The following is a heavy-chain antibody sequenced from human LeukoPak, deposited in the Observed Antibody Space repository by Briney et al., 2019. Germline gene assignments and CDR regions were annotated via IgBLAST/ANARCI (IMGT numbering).Heavy chain of an antibody. CDR2: ISYDGSNK. CDR1: GFTFSSYA. J-gene: IGHJ4*02. CDR3: AKDHELGFGESRVY. Sequence: PGGSLRLSCAASGFTFSSYAMHWVRQAPGKGLEWVAVISYDGSNKYYADSVKGRFTISRDNSKNTLYLQMNSLRAEDTAVYYCAKDHELGFGESRVYWGQGTLVTVSS. D-gene: IGHD3-10*01. V-gene: IGHV3-30-3*01.